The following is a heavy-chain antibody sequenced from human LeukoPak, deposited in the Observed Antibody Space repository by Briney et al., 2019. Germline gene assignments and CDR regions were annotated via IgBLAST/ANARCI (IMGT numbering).Heavy chain of an antibody. CDR2: LKSKTDGGTT. CDR1: GLHFSKAW. D-gene: IGHD5-18*01. V-gene: IGHV3-15*01. Sequence: GGSQRLFRAASGLHFSKAWVSCARQAPGKGLEWVGRLKSKTDGGTTDYAAPVKGRFTISRDDSKNTLYLQMSSLKTEDSAVYYCTTLRPGYSYRQSYFDFWGQGTLVTVSS. CDR3: TTLRPGYSYRQSYFDF. J-gene: IGHJ4*02.